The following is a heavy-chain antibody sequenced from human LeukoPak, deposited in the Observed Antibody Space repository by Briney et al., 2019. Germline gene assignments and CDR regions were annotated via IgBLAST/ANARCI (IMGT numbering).Heavy chain of an antibody. CDR2: INGDGRST. V-gene: IGHV3-74*01. Sequence: GGSLTLPCTASEFPFSSYWMHWVRQAPGKGLVWVSRINGDGRSTSYADFVKGRFTISRDNAKNTLYLQMNSLRAEDTAVYYCARDRGGTTTRMDVWGQGTTVIVSS. CDR3: ARDRGGTTTRMDV. CDR1: EFPFSSYW. J-gene: IGHJ6*01. D-gene: IGHD1-1*01.